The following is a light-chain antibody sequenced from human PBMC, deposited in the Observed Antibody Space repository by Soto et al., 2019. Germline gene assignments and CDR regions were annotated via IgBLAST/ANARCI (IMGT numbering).Light chain of an antibody. J-gene: IGKJ4*01. Sequence: EIVMTQSPATLSVSPGESATLSCRASQSISDNLAWYQQKPGPAPRLLIYHTSTRATGVPARFSGSGSGTEFSLTISSLQSEDFAVYYCQRYDNWPLTFGGGTKVEIK. CDR1: QSISDN. CDR3: QRYDNWPLT. CDR2: HTS. V-gene: IGKV3-15*01.